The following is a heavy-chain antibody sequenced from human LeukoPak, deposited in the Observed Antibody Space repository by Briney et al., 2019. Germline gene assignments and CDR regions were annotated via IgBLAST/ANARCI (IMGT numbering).Heavy chain of an antibody. Sequence: GGSLRLSXAASGFTFSSLDMAWVRQAPGKGLEWVSGISASSSNTFYADSVKGRFTISRDNSKNTLYLQMSSLRVEDTAIYYCAKGSVRSGGWFYLDNWGQGTLVSVSS. D-gene: IGHD6-19*01. V-gene: IGHV3-23*01. CDR2: ISASSSNT. CDR1: GFTFSSLD. CDR3: AKGSVRSGGWFYLDN. J-gene: IGHJ4*02.